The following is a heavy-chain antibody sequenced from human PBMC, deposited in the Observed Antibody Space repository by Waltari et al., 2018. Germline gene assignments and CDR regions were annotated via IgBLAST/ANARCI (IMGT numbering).Heavy chain of an antibody. J-gene: IGHJ4*02. V-gene: IGHV4-59*01. Sequence: QVQLQESGPGLVKPSETLSLTCTVSGGSISSYYWSWVRPPPGKGLEWIGYIYYSGSTNYNPSLKSRVTISVDTSKNQFSLKLSSVTAADTAVYYCARQYSSGWYVVYFDHWGQGTLVTVSS. CDR1: GGSISSYY. D-gene: IGHD6-19*01. CDR3: ARQYSSGWYVVYFDH. CDR2: IYYSGST.